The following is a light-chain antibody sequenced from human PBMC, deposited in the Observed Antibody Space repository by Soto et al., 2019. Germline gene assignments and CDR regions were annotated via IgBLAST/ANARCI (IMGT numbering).Light chain of an antibody. Sequence: EIVLTQSPGTLSLSPGERVTLSCRASQSVTRSFLAWYQQKPGQAPRLLIYGASSRATGIPDSFSGSESGTDFPLTISRLESDDFAVYYCHQYGSSPQAFGPGTKVDIK. CDR1: QSVTRSF. J-gene: IGKJ3*01. CDR3: HQYGSSPQA. CDR2: GAS. V-gene: IGKV3-20*01.